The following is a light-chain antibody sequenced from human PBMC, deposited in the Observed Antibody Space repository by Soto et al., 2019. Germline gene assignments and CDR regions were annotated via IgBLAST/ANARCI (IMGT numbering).Light chain of an antibody. CDR1: SSDVGGYNY. V-gene: IGLV2-14*01. Sequence: QSALTQPASVSGSPGQSITISCTGTSSDVGGYNYVSWYQQHPGKGPKLLIYDVSDRPSGVSNRFSGSKSGNTASLTISGLQAEDEADYYCSSYTISSTVVFGGGTKLTVL. CDR3: SSYTISSTVV. CDR2: DVS. J-gene: IGLJ2*01.